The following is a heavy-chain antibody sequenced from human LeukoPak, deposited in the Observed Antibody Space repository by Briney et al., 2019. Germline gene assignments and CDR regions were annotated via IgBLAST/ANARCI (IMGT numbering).Heavy chain of an antibody. CDR1: GFTFSRYS. Sequence: GGSLRLSCAASGFTFSRYSMHWVRQAPGKGLVRVSHVNSDGSGTDYADSVKGRFTISRDNAKNTLYLQMNSLRAEDTAVYYCVCLGLGGLSLDWGQGTLVTVSS. D-gene: IGHD3-16*01. CDR3: VCLGLGGLSLD. CDR2: VNSDGSGT. V-gene: IGHV3-74*01. J-gene: IGHJ4*02.